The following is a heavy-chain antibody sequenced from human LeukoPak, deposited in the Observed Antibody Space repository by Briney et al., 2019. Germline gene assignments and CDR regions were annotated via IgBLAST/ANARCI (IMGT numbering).Heavy chain of an antibody. Sequence: PGRSLRLSCAASGFTFSSYAMHWVRQAPGKGLEWVSTINTSGGTTYYTDSVKGRFTGSRDNSKNTLYLQMNSLRAEDTAVYYCAKGYNWHDRWGQGTLVTVSS. CDR1: GFTFSSYA. CDR2: INTSGGTT. J-gene: IGHJ5*02. CDR3: AKGYNWHDR. V-gene: IGHV3-23*01.